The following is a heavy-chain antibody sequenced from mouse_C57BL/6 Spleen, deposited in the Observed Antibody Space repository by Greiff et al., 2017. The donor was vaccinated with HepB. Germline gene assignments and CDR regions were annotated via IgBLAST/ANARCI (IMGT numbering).Heavy chain of an antibody. J-gene: IGHJ4*01. Sequence: QVQLQQSGPELVKPGASVKISCKASGYAFSSSWMNWVKQRPGKGLEWIGRIYPGDGDTNYNGKFKGKATLTADESSSTAYMQLSSLTSEDSAVYFCARYDGYYAMDYWGQGTSVTVSS. CDR1: GYAFSSSW. D-gene: IGHD2-12*01. CDR3: ARYDGYYAMDY. CDR2: IYPGDGDT. V-gene: IGHV1-82*01.